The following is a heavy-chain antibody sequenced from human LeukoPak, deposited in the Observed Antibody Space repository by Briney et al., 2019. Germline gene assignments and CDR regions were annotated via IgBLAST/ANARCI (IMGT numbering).Heavy chain of an antibody. CDR2: ISGSGGST. V-gene: IGHV3-23*01. CDR3: AKEGAFIAVAGTIDY. Sequence: GGSLRLSCAASGFTFSSYAMSWVRQAPGKGLEWVSAISGSGGSTYYADSVKGRFTISRDNSKNTPYLQMNSLRAEDAAVYYCAKEGAFIAVAGTIDYWGQGTLVTVSS. CDR1: GFTFSSYA. J-gene: IGHJ4*02. D-gene: IGHD6-19*01.